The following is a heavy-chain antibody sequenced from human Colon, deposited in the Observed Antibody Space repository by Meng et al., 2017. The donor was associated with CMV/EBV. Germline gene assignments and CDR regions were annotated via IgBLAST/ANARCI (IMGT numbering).Heavy chain of an antibody. D-gene: IGHD5-18*01. CDR3: ARDQGQYTNYVYY. CDR2: INEDGSEI. Sequence: GGSLRLSCAVSGFTFSSYGMHWVRQAPGKGLEWVANINEDGSEIFYVESVKGRFTVSRDNTKNSLYLQMNSLRAEDTAVYYCARDQGQYTNYVYYWGQGTLVTVSS. J-gene: IGHJ4*02. V-gene: IGHV3-7*01. CDR1: GFTFSSYG.